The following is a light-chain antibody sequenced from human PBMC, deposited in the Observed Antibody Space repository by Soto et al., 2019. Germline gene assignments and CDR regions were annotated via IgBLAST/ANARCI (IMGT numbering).Light chain of an antibody. CDR2: GAT. Sequence: EIVMTQSPATLSVSPGESATLSCRASQSISSELAWYQQQPGQPPRLLIYGATTRATGVPARFTGSGSRSDFTLPISGLQAEDFAVYYCQQRHNRPLTFGQGTRLEI. CDR1: QSISSE. J-gene: IGKJ2*01. CDR3: QQRHNRPLT. V-gene: IGKV3-15*01.